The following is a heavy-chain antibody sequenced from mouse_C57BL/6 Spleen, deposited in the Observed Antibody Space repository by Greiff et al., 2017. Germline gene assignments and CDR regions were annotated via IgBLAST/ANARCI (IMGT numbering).Heavy chain of an antibody. D-gene: IGHD1-1*01. V-gene: IGHV1-55*01. CDR2: IYPGSGST. Sequence: VQLQQPGAELVKPGASVKMSCKASGYTFTSYWITWVKQRPGQGLEWIGDIYPGSGSTNYNEKFKSKATLTVDTSSSTAYMQLSSLTSEDSAVYYCARAITTVVHYYAMDYWGQGTSVTVSS. CDR3: ARAITTVVHYYAMDY. CDR1: GYTFTSYW. J-gene: IGHJ4*01.